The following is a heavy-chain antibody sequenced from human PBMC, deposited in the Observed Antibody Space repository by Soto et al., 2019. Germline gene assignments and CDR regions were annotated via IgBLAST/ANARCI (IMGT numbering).Heavy chain of an antibody. J-gene: IGHJ4*02. Sequence: GASGKVSCKASGGTFSSYAISWVRQAPGQGLEWMGGIIPIFGTVNYAQKFQGRVTITADESTSTAYMELSSLRSEDTAVYYCARDRDGDYFDYWGQGTLVTVSS. V-gene: IGHV1-69*13. CDR2: IIPIFGTV. D-gene: IGHD4-17*01. CDR1: GGTFSSYA. CDR3: ARDRDGDYFDY.